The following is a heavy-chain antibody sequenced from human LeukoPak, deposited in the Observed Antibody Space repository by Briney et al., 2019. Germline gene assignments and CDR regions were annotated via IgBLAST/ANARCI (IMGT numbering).Heavy chain of an antibody. J-gene: IGHJ4*02. CDR1: GFTFSNAW. V-gene: IGHV3-15*01. D-gene: IGHD3-22*01. Sequence: PGGSLRLSCAASGFTFSNAWMSWVRQAPGKGLEWVGRIKSKTDGGTTDYAAPVKGRFTISRDDSKNTLYLQMNSLRAEDTAVYYCAKQALYYYDSSGSPMDYWGQGTLVTVSS. CDR2: IKSKTDGGTT. CDR3: AKQALYYYDSSGSPMDY.